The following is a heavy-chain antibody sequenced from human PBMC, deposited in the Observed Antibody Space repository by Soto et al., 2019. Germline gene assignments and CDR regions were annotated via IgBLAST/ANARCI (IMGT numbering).Heavy chain of an antibody. D-gene: IGHD3-10*01. V-gene: IGHV3-23*01. CDR3: AKDLLWFGELLSPKYYFDY. CDR2: ISGSGGST. J-gene: IGHJ4*02. CDR1: GFTFSSYA. Sequence: GSLRLSCAASGFTFSSYAMSWVRQAPGKGLEWVSAISGSGGSTYYADSVKGRFTISRDNSKNTLYLQMNSLRAEDTAVYYCAKDLLWFGELLSPKYYFDYWGQGTLVTVSS.